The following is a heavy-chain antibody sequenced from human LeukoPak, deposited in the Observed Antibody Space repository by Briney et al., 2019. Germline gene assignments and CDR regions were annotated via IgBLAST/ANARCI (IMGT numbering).Heavy chain of an antibody. CDR1: GYSLTNYY. D-gene: IGHD5-12*01. Sequence: ASVKVSCKAFGYSLTNYYVHWVRQAAGQGLEWMGEINPSGGSTSYAQKFQGRITVTRDTYTNTVYMDLSSLRSEDTATYYCARGAPTTSIGAGRFDYWGQGSLLTVAS. V-gene: IGHV1-46*01. J-gene: IGHJ4*02. CDR3: ARGAPTTSIGAGRFDY. CDR2: INPSGGST.